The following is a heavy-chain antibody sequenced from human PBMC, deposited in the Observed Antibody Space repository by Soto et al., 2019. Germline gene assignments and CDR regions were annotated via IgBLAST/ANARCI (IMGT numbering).Heavy chain of an antibody. D-gene: IGHD2-2*01. V-gene: IGHV3-23*01. CDR3: AKEGVGYCSSTSCHDAFDI. CDR2: ISGSGGST. J-gene: IGHJ3*02. Sequence: GWSLRLSCSASVFTFSSYAMSWFRQAPGKGLEWVSAISGSGGSTYYADSVKGRFTISRDNSKNTLYLQMNSLRAEDTAVYYCAKEGVGYCSSTSCHDAFDIWGQGTMVTVSS. CDR1: VFTFSSYA.